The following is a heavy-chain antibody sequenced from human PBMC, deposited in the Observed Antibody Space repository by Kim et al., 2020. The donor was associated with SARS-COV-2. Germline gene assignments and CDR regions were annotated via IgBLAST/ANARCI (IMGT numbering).Heavy chain of an antibody. V-gene: IGHV7-4-1*02. CDR2: INTNTGNP. CDR1: GYTFTSYA. CDR3: ARGAAYYDILTGLDWERIDY. J-gene: IGHJ4*02. Sequence: ASVKVSCKASGYTFTSYAMNWVRQAPGQGLEWMGWINTNTGNPTYAQGFTGRFVFSLDTSVSTAYLQISSLKAEDTAVYYCARGAAYYDILTGLDWERIDYWGQGTLVTVSS. D-gene: IGHD3-9*01.